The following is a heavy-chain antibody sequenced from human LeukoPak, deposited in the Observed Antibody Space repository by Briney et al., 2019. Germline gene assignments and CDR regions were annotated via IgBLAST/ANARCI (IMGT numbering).Heavy chain of an antibody. CDR2: IYYSGNT. V-gene: IGHV4-59*12. CDR1: GGSISSYY. Sequence: SETLSLTCTVSGGSISSYYWSWVRQPPGKGLEWLGYIYYSGNTNYNPSLKSRVTMSVHTSKNQFSLKLSSVTAADTAVYYCARAGYSSGWYPLDYWGQGTLVTVSS. J-gene: IGHJ4*02. D-gene: IGHD6-19*01. CDR3: ARAGYSSGWYPLDY.